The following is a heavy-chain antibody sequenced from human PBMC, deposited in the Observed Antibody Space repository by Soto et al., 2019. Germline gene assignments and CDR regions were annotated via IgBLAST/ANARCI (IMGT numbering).Heavy chain of an antibody. Sequence: GESLKISCAASGFTFSSYAMSWVRQAPGKGLEWVSAISGSGGSTYYADSVKGRFTISRANSKNTLYLQMNSLRAEDTAVYYCAKELLSGYDFWSGYDNWFDPWGQGTLVTVSS. J-gene: IGHJ5*02. CDR3: AKELLSGYDFWSGYDNWFDP. D-gene: IGHD3-3*01. CDR1: GFTFSSYA. CDR2: ISGSGGST. V-gene: IGHV3-23*01.